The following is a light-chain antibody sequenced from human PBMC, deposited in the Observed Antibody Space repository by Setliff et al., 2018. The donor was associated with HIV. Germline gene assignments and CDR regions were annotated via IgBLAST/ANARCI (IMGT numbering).Light chain of an antibody. V-gene: IGLV2-14*03. CDR3: SSYTSSSTRV. CDR1: STDVGRYIF. Sequence: QSALTQPASVSGSPGQSITISCTGSSTDVGRYIFVSWYQQHPGKAPRLMIFDVSNRPSGVSNRFSGSKSGSTASLTISGLQPEEEADYYCSSYTSSSTRVFGTGTKFTVL. CDR2: DVS. J-gene: IGLJ1*01.